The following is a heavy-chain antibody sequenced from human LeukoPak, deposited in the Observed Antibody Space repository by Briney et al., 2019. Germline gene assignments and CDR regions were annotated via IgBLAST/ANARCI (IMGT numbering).Heavy chain of an antibody. Sequence: GGSLRLSCAASGFTFSSYAMSWVRQAPGKGLEWVSAISSSGGSTYYADSVKGRFTISRDNSKNTLYLQMNSLRAEDTAVYYCAEDFQWLYPYYFDYWGQGTLVTVSS. D-gene: IGHD3-22*01. J-gene: IGHJ4*02. CDR1: GFTFSSYA. CDR3: AEDFQWLYPYYFDY. CDR2: ISSSGGST. V-gene: IGHV3-23*01.